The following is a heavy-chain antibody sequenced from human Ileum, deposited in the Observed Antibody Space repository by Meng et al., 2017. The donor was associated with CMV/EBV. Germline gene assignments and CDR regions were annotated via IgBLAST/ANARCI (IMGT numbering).Heavy chain of an antibody. V-gene: IGHV1-2*02. CDR1: GYTFTGYY. J-gene: IGHJ5*01. CDR2: INSNSGGA. CDR3: ARDRPLETPGTDFDF. Sequence: QVQLVQWPVQVKTPGTSVTTSSKASGYTFTGYYKRGGRQAPAQGVLGLSWINSNSGGANYAQNFKGRVTMSRDTSNNTVYLKLDSLTADDTAVYYCARDRPLETPGTDFDFWGQGTLVTVSS. D-gene: IGHD4-23*01.